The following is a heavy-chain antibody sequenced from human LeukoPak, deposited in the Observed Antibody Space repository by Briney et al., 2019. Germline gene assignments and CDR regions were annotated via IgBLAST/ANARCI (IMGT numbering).Heavy chain of an antibody. CDR3: ARYQGFVDV. J-gene: IGHJ6*04. CDR1: GCSVSSGSYY. CDR2: IYYSGTT. Sequence: PPETLSLTCTVSGCSVSSGSYYWSWLRQPPGKGLEWFGYIYYSGTTNYNPSPKSRVTISVDTSKNQFSLKLSSVTAADTAVYYCARYQGFVDVWGKGTTVTVSS. V-gene: IGHV4-61*01.